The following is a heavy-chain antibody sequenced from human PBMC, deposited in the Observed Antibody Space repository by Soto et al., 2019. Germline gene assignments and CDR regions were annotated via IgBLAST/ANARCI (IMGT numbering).Heavy chain of an antibody. J-gene: IGHJ4*02. CDR2: IYYSGST. CDR1: GGSNSSGGYY. CDR3: ARGVSGNPMRVEAIDY. V-gene: IGHV4-31*03. Sequence: TLSLTCTVSGGSNSSGGYYWSWIRQHPGKGLEWIGYIYYSGSTYYNPSLKSRVTISVDTSKNQFSLKLSSVTAADTAVYYCARGVSGNPMRVEAIDYWGQGTLVTVSS. D-gene: IGHD2-15*01.